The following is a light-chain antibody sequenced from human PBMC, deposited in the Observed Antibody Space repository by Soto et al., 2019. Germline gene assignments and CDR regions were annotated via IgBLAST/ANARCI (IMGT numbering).Light chain of an antibody. CDR1: SSDVGGYNY. CDR3: SSYTSSSTRV. J-gene: IGLJ1*01. Sequence: ALTQPASVSGSPGQSITISCTGTSSDVGGYNYVSWYQQHPGKAPKLMIFEVSNRPSGVSNRFSGSKSGNTASLTISGLQAEDEADYYCSSYTSSSTRVFGTGTKVTVL. V-gene: IGLV2-14*01. CDR2: EVS.